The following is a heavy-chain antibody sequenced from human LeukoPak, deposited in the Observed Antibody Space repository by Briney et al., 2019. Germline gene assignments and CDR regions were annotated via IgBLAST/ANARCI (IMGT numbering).Heavy chain of an antibody. CDR2: ISYDGSNK. D-gene: IGHD3-10*01. CDR3: AKDRAGV. V-gene: IGHV3-30*18. J-gene: IGHJ4*02. CDR1: GXTFSSYG. Sequence: GGSLRLSCAASGXTFSSYGVHWVRQAPGKGLEWVAVISYDGSNKYYADSVKGRFTISRDNSKNTLYLQMNSLRAEDTAVYYCAKDRAGVWGQGTLVTVSS.